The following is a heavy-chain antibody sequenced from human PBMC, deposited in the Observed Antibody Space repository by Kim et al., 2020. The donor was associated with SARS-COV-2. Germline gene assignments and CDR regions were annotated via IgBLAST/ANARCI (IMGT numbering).Heavy chain of an antibody. J-gene: IGHJ4*02. CDR3: ARDRVYGDYALDY. CDR2: ISSSSSYT. CDR1: GFTFSDYY. D-gene: IGHD4-17*01. Sequence: GGSLRLSCAASGFTFSDYYMSWIRQAPGKGLEWVSYISSSSSYTNYADSVKGRFTISRDNAKNSLYLQMNSLRAEDTAVYYCARDRVYGDYALDYWGQGTLVTVSS. V-gene: IGHV3-11*06.